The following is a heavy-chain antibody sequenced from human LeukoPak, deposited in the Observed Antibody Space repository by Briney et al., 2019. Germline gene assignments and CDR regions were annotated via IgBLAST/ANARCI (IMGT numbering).Heavy chain of an antibody. V-gene: IGHV5-51*01. J-gene: IGHJ3*02. CDR1: GYSFPIYW. D-gene: IGHD3-10*01. Sequence: GESLKISCKGSGYSFPIYWIGWARQMPGKGLEYTGIIYPGDSDTRYSPSFQGQVTISADKSISTAYLQWSSLKASDTAMYYCATGSGRFDAFDIWGQGTMVTVSS. CDR3: ATGSGRFDAFDI. CDR2: IYPGDSDT.